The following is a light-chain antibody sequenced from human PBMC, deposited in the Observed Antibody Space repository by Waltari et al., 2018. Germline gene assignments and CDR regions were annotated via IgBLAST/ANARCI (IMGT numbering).Light chain of an antibody. CDR2: KVS. CDR1: QSLVYSDGNTS. CDR3: MQGSHLPGT. J-gene: IGKJ2*01. V-gene: IGKV2-30*01. Sequence: DVVMTQSPLSLPVTLGQPASISCRSSQSLVYSDGNTSLNWFQQRPGQSPRRLIYKVSNRDSGVPDRFSGSGSGTDFTLKISRVEAEDVGVYYCMQGSHLPGTFGQGTKLEI.